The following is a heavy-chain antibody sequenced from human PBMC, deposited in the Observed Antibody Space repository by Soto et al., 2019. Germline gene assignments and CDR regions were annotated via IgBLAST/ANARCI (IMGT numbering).Heavy chain of an antibody. Sequence: SETLSLTCTVSGGSISSYYWSWIRQPPGKGLEWIGYIYYSGSTNYNPSLKSRVTISVDTSKNQFSLKLSSVTAADTAVYYCARRTGCSGGSCYSFIDYWGQGTLVTVSS. V-gene: IGHV4-59*08. D-gene: IGHD2-15*01. CDR1: GGSISSYY. CDR2: IYYSGST. CDR3: ARRTGCSGGSCYSFIDY. J-gene: IGHJ4*02.